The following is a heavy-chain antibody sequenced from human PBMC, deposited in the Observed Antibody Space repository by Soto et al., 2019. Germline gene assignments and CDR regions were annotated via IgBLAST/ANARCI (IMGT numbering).Heavy chain of an antibody. Sequence: ASVKVSCKASGYTFTGYYMHWVRQAPGQGLEWMGWINPNSGGTNYAQKFQGWVTMARDTSTSTAYMELSSLRSDDTAVYYCARGIAAAGKQGYYCGMDVWGQGTRVTVPS. J-gene: IGHJ6*02. V-gene: IGHV1-2*04. CDR1: GYTFTGYY. D-gene: IGHD6-13*01. CDR3: ARGIAAAGKQGYYCGMDV. CDR2: INPNSGGT.